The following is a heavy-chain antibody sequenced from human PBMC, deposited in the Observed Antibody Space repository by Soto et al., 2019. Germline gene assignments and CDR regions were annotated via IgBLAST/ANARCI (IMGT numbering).Heavy chain of an antibody. Sequence: PSETLSLTCAVYGGSFSGYYWSWIRQPPGKGLEWIGEINHSGSTNYNPSLKSRVTISVDTSKNQFSLKLSSVTAADTAVYYCARGGKGDIVVVPAAMGVYFDYWGQGTMVTVS. CDR1: GGSFSGYY. J-gene: IGHJ4*02. CDR3: ARGGKGDIVVVPAAMGVYFDY. D-gene: IGHD2-2*01. CDR2: INHSGST. V-gene: IGHV4-34*01.